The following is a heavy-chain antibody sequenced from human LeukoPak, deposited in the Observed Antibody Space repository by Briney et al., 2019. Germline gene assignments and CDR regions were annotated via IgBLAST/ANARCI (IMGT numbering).Heavy chain of an antibody. Sequence: GGSLRLSCAASGSTFNTYARSWVRQALGKGGEWVSGISSSSATTYYADSVKGRFSISKDNSHSTLFLQLNGLRAEDTAVYYCAKEHRSGWNLISFDLWGQGTLVTVSS. D-gene: IGHD6-19*01. J-gene: IGHJ4*02. V-gene: IGHV3-23*01. CDR3: AKEHRSGWNLISFDL. CDR2: ISSSSATT. CDR1: GSTFNTYA.